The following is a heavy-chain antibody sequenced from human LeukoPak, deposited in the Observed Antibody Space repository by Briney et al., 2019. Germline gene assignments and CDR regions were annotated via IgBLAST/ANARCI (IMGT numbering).Heavy chain of an antibody. CDR1: GFTFSSYW. Sequence: GGSLRLSCAASGFTFSSYWMQWVRQTPGKGLVWVSRINSDGSSAIYADSVKGRFTVSRDNAKNTLYLQMNSLRAEDTAFYYCARASQRLVSYYWGQGTLVTVSS. D-gene: IGHD6-13*01. V-gene: IGHV3-74*01. CDR2: INSDGSSA. CDR3: ARASQRLVSYY. J-gene: IGHJ4*02.